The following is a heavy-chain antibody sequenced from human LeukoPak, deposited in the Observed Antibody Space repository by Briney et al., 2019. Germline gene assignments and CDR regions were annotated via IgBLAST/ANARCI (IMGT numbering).Heavy chain of an antibody. Sequence: ASVKVSCKASGYTLTGYCMHWVRQAPGQGLEWLGWINTKSGATNYAQNFQGRVTMTRDTSMSTTYMELKRLRSDDTAVYYCARDLGISGWYAPPLGYFDYWGQGTLLTVSS. J-gene: IGHJ4*02. CDR3: ARDLGISGWYAPPLGYFDY. CDR1: GYTLTGYC. D-gene: IGHD6-19*01. V-gene: IGHV1-2*02. CDR2: INTKSGAT.